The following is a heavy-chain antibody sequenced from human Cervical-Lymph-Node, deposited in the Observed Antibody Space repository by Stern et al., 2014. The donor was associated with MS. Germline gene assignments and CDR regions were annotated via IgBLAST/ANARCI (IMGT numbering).Heavy chain of an antibody. CDR3: AHRLEDGYSFPSAFDI. D-gene: IGHD5-24*01. V-gene: IGHV2-5*01. CDR1: GFSLSTSGVG. CDR2: LYWYDDK. J-gene: IGHJ3*02. Sequence: QVTLRESGPTLVKPTQTLTLTCTFSGFSLSTSGVGVGWIRQPPGKALEWLAILYWYDDKRYSPSLKSRLTITKDTSKNQVVLTMTNMDPVDTATYYCAHRLEDGYSFPSAFDIWGQGTMVTVSS.